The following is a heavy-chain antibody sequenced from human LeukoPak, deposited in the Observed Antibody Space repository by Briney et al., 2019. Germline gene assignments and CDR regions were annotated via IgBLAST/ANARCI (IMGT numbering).Heavy chain of an antibody. Sequence: PGGSLRLSCAASGFTFSSYAMSWVRQAPGKGLEWVSAISGCGGSTYYADSVKGRFTISRDNSKNTLYLQMNSLRAEDTAVYYCAKVLGGKYNWNDFQVGAFDIWGQGTMVTVSS. CDR1: GFTFSSYA. CDR2: ISGCGGST. V-gene: IGHV3-23*01. D-gene: IGHD1-20*01. J-gene: IGHJ3*02. CDR3: AKVLGGKYNWNDFQVGAFDI.